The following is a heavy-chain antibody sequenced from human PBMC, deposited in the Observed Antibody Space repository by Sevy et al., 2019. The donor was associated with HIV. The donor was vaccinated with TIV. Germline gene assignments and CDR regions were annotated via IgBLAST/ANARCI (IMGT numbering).Heavy chain of an antibody. J-gene: IGHJ4*02. CDR2: ISGSGGST. CDR1: GFTFSSYA. CDR3: AKDPSSIAAQDAGVY. V-gene: IGHV3-23*01. D-gene: IGHD6-6*01. Sequence: GGSLRLSCAASGFTFSSYAMSWVRQAPGKGLEWVSAISGSGGSTYYADSVNGRFTISRDNSKNTLYLQMNSLRAEDTAVYYCAKDPSSIAAQDAGVYWGQGTLVTVSS.